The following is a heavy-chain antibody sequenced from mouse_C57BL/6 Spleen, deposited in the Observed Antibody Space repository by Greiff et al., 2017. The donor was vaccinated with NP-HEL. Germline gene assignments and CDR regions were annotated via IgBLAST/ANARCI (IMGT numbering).Heavy chain of an antibody. Sequence: QVQLKESGAELVRPGASVTLSCKASGYTFTDYEMHWVKQTPVHGLEWIGAIDPETGGTAYNQKFKGKAILTADKSSSTAYMELRSLTSEDSAVYYCTRFEGGPFHFDYWGQGTTLTVSS. CDR2: IDPETGGT. CDR3: TRFEGGPFHFDY. D-gene: IGHD3-3*01. V-gene: IGHV1-15*01. J-gene: IGHJ2*01. CDR1: GYTFTDYE.